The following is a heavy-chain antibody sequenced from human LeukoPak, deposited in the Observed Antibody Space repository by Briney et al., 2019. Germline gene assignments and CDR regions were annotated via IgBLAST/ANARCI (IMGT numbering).Heavy chain of an antibody. V-gene: IGHV3-23*01. J-gene: IGHJ4*02. CDR3: AKASAMIVVVSKHFDY. Sequence: PGGSLRLSCAASGFTFSSYAMSWVRQAPGKGLEWVSAISGSGGSTYYADSVKGRFTFSRDNSNNTLYLQMNSLRAEDTAVYYCAKASAMIVVVSKHFDYWGQGTLVTVSS. D-gene: IGHD3-22*01. CDR2: ISGSGGST. CDR1: GFTFSSYA.